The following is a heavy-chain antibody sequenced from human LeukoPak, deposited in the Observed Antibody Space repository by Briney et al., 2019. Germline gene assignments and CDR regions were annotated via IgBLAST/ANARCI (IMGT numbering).Heavy chain of an antibody. CDR1: GFTFSNAW. CDR3: TTEKSYCTNGVCYKGPANYYYGMDV. Sequence: TGGSLRLSCAASGFTFSNAWMSWVRQAPGKGLEWVGRIKSKTDGGTTDYAAPVKGRFTISRDDSKNTLYLQMNSLKTEDTAVYYCTTEKSYCTNGVCYKGPANYYYGMDVWGQGTTVTVSS. D-gene: IGHD2-8*01. CDR2: IKSKTDGGTT. J-gene: IGHJ6*02. V-gene: IGHV3-15*01.